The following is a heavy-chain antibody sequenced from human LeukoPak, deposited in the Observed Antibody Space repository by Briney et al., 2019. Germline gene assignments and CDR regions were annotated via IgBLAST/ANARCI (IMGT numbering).Heavy chain of an antibody. V-gene: IGHV4-39*01. Sequence: SETLSLTCTVSGGSISSSSYYWGWIRQPPGTGLEWIGSIYYSGSTYYNPSLKSRVTISVDTSKNQFSLKLSSVTAADTAVYYCASPAPTYYDFWSGDRYFDLWGRGTLVTVSS. D-gene: IGHD3-3*01. CDR1: GGSISSSSYY. CDR2: IYYSGST. J-gene: IGHJ2*01. CDR3: ASPAPTYYDFWSGDRYFDL.